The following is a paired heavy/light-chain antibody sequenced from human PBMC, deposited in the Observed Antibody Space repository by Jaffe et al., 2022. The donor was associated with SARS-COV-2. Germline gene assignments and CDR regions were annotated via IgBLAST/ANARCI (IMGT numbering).Heavy chain of an antibody. D-gene: IGHD1-20*01. Sequence: QVQLVESGGGVVQPGRSLRVSCAASGFTFSSHAMHWVRQAPGKGLEWVAVISSDGSDKFYANSVKGRFTVSRDNSKNTLYLQMSSLTHEDTAVYFCARQGPYKWMLMPFLDNWGQGDLVTVSS. CDR2: ISSDGSDK. CDR1: GFTFSSHA. CDR3: ARQGPYKWMLMPFLDN. V-gene: IGHV3-30*03. J-gene: IGHJ4*02.
Light chain of an antibody. CDR1: NTDVGNYGY. J-gene: IGLJ3*02. Sequence: QSAPTQAASVSGSPGQSITISCTGINTDVGNYGYVSWYQQNPGKAPKLLIYDFINRPSGVSDRFSGSKSEKTASLTISGLQFEDEAHYYCCSYTGNSVVFGGGTKLTVL. V-gene: IGLV2-14*03. CDR3: CSYTGNSVV. CDR2: DFI.